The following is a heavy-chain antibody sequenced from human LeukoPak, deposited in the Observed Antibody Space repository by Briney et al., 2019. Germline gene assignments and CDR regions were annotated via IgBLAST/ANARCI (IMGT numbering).Heavy chain of an antibody. CDR3: ARSKVYPNDY. Sequence: ASVKVSCKASGYTFTVFYMHWVRQAPGQGLEWTGWINPNSGGTNYAQKFQGRVTMTRDTSISTVYMELSRLRSDDTAVYYCARSKVYPNDYWGQGTLVTVSS. V-gene: IGHV1-2*02. D-gene: IGHD1-14*01. CDR1: GYTFTVFY. J-gene: IGHJ4*02. CDR2: INPNSGGT.